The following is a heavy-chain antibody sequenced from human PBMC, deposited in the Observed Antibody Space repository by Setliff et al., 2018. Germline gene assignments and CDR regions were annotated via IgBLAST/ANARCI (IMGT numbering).Heavy chain of an antibody. J-gene: IGHJ4*02. CDR3: ARPRSPKISIFGVTPFDY. CDR2: FTPILLTP. D-gene: IGHD3-3*01. V-gene: IGHV1-69*06. CDR1: GGTFDSYS. Sequence: ASVKVSCKASGGTFDSYSFTWLRQAPGQGLEWVGGFTPILLTPNYAQKFQGRITITADKSTSTAYMELSGQRSDDTAVYFCARPRSPKISIFGVTPFDYWGQGTLVTVSS.